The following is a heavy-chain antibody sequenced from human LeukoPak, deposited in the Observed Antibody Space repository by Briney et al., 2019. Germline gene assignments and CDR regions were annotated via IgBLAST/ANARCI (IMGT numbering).Heavy chain of an antibody. V-gene: IGHV3-73*01. D-gene: IGHD3-22*01. CDR3: TSRITMIPHQH. CDR2: IRSKANSYAT. J-gene: IGHJ1*01. CDR1: GFTFSNTW. Sequence: HPGGSLRLSCAVSGFTFSNTWMSWVRQAPGKGLEWVGRIRSKANSYATAYAASVKGRFTISRDDSKNTAYLQMNSLKTEDTAVYYCTSRITMIPHQHWGQGTLVTVSS.